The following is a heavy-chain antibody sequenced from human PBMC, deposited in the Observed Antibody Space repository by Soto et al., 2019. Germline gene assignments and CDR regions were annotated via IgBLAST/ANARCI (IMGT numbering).Heavy chain of an antibody. CDR3: ARHSSGWYWNYYYYGMDV. V-gene: IGHV4-39*01. Sequence: SETLSLTCTVSGGSISSSSYYWGWIRQPPGKGLYWIGIIYYSGSTYYNPSLKSRVTISVDTSKNQFSLKLSSVTAADTAVYYCARHSSGWYWNYYYYGMDVWGQGTTVTVSS. J-gene: IGHJ6*02. D-gene: IGHD6-19*01. CDR2: IYYSGST. CDR1: GGSISSSSYY.